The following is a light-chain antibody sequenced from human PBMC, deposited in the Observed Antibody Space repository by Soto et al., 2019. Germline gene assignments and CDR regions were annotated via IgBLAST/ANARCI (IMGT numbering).Light chain of an antibody. CDR3: SSYTNINTRACV. CDR1: SGDIGSYNR. CDR2: EVT. V-gene: IGLV2-14*01. J-gene: IGLJ1*01. Sequence: ALTQPASVSGSPGQSITISCTGTSGDIGSYNRVSWYRQHPGKAPKLIIYEVTDRPSGVSNRFSGSKSGNTASLTISGLQAEDEAEYYCSSYTNINTRACVVGTGTKV.